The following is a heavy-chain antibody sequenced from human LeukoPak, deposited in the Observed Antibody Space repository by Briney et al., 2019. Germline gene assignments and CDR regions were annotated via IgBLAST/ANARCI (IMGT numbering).Heavy chain of an antibody. CDR1: GASVSSGGYS. V-gene: IGHV4-30-2*01. J-gene: IGHJ4*02. D-gene: IGHD3-10*01. CDR3: ASGYGSGSYYFDY. CDR2: IYQSGST. Sequence: SETLSLTCAVSGASVSSGGYSWSWIRQPPGKGLEWIGYIYQSGSTYYNPSLESRVTISVDTSKNQFSLKLSSVTAADTAVYYCASGYGSGSYYFDYWGQGTLVTVSS.